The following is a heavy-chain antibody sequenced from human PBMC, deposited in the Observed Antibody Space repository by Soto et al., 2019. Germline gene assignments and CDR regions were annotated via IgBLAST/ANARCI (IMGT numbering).Heavy chain of an antibody. Sequence: HLQLQESGPGLVKPSETLSLTCTVSGDSISSSTYYWGWIRQPPGKGLEWIGNIYYSGITYYNPSPTSRVAXSXDXXKNQFALKLSSVSAAATAIYYWARSHSGYDKWFDPWCQGTLVTVSS. CDR1: GDSISSSTYY. CDR3: ARSHSGYDKWFDP. J-gene: IGHJ5*02. D-gene: IGHD5-12*01. CDR2: IYYSGIT. V-gene: IGHV4-39*01.